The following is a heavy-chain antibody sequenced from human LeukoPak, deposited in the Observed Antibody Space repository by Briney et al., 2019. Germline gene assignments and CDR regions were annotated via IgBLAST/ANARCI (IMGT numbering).Heavy chain of an antibody. CDR3: ARDFGSSGDY. J-gene: IGHJ4*02. Sequence: SGGSLRLSCAASGFTFSSYDMSWVRQAPGKGLEWVSVIYSGGSTYYADSVKGRFTISRDNSKNTLYLQMNSLRAEDTAVYYCARDFGSSGDYWGQGTLVTVSS. D-gene: IGHD6-19*01. CDR1: GFTFSSYD. V-gene: IGHV3-66*02. CDR2: IYSGGST.